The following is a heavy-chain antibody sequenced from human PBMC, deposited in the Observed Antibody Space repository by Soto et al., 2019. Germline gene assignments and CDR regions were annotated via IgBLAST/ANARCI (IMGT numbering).Heavy chain of an antibody. CDR1: GGSISSGGYY. CDR2: IYYSGST. Sequence: SETLSLTCSVSGGSISSGGYYWSWIRQHPGKGLEWIGYIYYSGSTYYNPSLKSRVTISVDTSKNQFSLKLSSVTAADTAVYYCAGDRIERQPSYYYYGLDVWGQGTTVTVSS. J-gene: IGHJ6*02. CDR3: AGDRIERQPSYYYYGLDV. D-gene: IGHD2-15*01. V-gene: IGHV4-31*03.